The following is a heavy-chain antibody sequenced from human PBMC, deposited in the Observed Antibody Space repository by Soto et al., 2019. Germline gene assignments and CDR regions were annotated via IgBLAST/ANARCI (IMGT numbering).Heavy chain of an antibody. CDR1: GFTFSGYE. CDR3: ARDLQYRSVMDV. D-gene: IGHD4-4*01. CDR2: ISGSGSTI. Sequence: PGGSLRLSCAASGFTFSGYEMNWVRQAPGKGLEWVSYISGSGSTIYYADSVKGRFTISRDNAKDSLYLQMNSLRAEDTAVYYCARDLQYRSVMDVWGQGTTVTVSS. J-gene: IGHJ6*02. V-gene: IGHV3-48*03.